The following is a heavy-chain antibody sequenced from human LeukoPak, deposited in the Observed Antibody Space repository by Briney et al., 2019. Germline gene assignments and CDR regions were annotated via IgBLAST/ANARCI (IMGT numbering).Heavy chain of an antibody. D-gene: IGHD6-19*01. J-gene: IGHJ1*01. V-gene: IGHV3-7*01. Sequence: GGSLRLSCVASGFTFSSYWMTWVRQAPGKGLEWVANIKTDGSQIYYVDSVKGRFTISRDNAKNSLYLQMNSLRAEDTAVYYCARGPSIAVAEYIQHWGQGTLVTVS. CDR3: ARGPSIAVAEYIQH. CDR2: IKTDGSQI. CDR1: GFTFSSYW.